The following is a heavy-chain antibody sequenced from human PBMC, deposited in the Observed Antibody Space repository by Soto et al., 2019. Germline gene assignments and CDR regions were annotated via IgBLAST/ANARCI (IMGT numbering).Heavy chain of an antibody. V-gene: IGHV1-69*13. J-gene: IGHJ3*02. D-gene: IGHD3-22*01. CDR2: IIPIFGTA. CDR3: ARADSPYDAFDI. CDR1: GGTFSSYA. Sequence: SVKVSCKASGGTFSSYAISWVRQAPGQGLEWMGGIIPIFGTANYAQKFQDRVTITADESTSTAYMELSSLRSEDTAVYYCARADSPYDAFDIWGRGTMVTVSS.